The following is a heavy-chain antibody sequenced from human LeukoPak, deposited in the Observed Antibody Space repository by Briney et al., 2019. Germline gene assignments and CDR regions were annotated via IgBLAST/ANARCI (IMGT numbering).Heavy chain of an antibody. CDR1: GGSISSGGCS. CDR3: ARGRYGSGSYYAFDY. Sequence: LSQTLSLTCAVSGGSISSGGCSWRGIRQPPGKGLEWIGYIYHSGSTYYNPSLKSRVTISVDRSKNQFSLKLSSVTAADTAVYYCARGRYGSGSYYAFDYWGQGTLVTVSS. J-gene: IGHJ4*02. V-gene: IGHV4-30-2*01. CDR2: IYHSGST. D-gene: IGHD3-10*01.